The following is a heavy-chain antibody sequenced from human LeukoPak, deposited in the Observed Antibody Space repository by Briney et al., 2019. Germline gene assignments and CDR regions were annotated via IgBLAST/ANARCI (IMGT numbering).Heavy chain of an antibody. Sequence: ASVKVSCKASGYTFTSYDINWVRQATGQGLEWMGWMNPNSGNTGYAQKFQGRVTMTRDTSISTAYMELSRLRSDDTAVYYCAREGSRHYYDSSNKQGLDYWGQGTLVTVSS. CDR1: GYTFTSYD. CDR3: AREGSRHYYDSSNKQGLDY. D-gene: IGHD3-22*01. CDR2: MNPNSGNT. J-gene: IGHJ4*02. V-gene: IGHV1-8*01.